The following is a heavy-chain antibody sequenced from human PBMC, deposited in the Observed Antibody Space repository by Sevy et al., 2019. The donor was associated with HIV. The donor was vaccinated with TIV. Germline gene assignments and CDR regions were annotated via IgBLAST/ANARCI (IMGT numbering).Heavy chain of an antibody. V-gene: IGHV1-69*13. CDR3: ARERKGIAAAGTPTARYGMDV. D-gene: IGHD6-13*01. J-gene: IGHJ6*02. Sequence: ASVKVSCKASGGTFSSYASSWVRQAPGQGLEWMGGIIPIFGTANYAQKFQGRVTITADESTSTAYMELSSLRSEDTAVYYCARERKGIAAAGTPTARYGMDVWGQGTTVTVSS. CDR1: GGTFSSYA. CDR2: IIPIFGTA.